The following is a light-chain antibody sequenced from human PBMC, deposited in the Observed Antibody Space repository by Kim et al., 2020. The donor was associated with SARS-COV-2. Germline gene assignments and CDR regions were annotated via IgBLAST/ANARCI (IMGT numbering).Light chain of an antibody. CDR1: SSDVGGYNY. Sequence: QSALTQPRSVSGSPGQSVTISCTGTSSDVGGYNYVSWYQQHPGKAPKLMIYDVSKRPSGVPDRFSGSKSGNTASLTISGLQGEDEADYYCCSYAGSYTEVFCGGTKLTVL. CDR3: CSYAGSYTEV. CDR2: DVS. J-gene: IGLJ2*01. V-gene: IGLV2-11*01.